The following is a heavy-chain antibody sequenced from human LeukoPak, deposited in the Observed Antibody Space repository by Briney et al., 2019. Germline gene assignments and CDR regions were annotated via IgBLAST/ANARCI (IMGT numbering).Heavy chain of an antibody. V-gene: IGHV4-59*08. CDR3: ARSEINDYIKY. D-gene: IGHD3-16*01. CDR2: IYYSGST. CDR1: GGSISSYY. J-gene: IGHJ4*02. Sequence: SETLSLTCTVSGGSISSYYWSWIRQPPGKGLEWIGYIYYSGSTNYKPSLKSRVTISVDTSKNQVSLKLSSVTAADTAVYYCARSEINDYIKYWGQGILVTVSS.